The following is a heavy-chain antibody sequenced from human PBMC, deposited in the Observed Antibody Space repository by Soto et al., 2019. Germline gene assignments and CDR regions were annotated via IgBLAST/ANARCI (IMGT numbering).Heavy chain of an antibody. Sequence: SETLSLTCAVSGGSISTSNWWSWVRQPPGKGLEWIGEVYRTGSTNYNPSLESRLTISVDKSKNQFSLKLTSVTAADTAVYYCARHLYGSGERFDPWGQGTLVTVSS. CDR2: VYRTGST. D-gene: IGHD3-10*01. V-gene: IGHV4-4*02. J-gene: IGHJ5*02. CDR3: ARHLYGSGERFDP. CDR1: GGSISTSNW.